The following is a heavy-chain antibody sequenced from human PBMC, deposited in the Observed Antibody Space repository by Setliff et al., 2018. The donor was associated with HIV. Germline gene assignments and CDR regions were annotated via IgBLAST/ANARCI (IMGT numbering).Heavy chain of an antibody. CDR3: AMAPRLASTYGVDV. CDR1: GFTFSDYS. J-gene: IGHJ6*02. D-gene: IGHD2-21*01. V-gene: IGHV3-21*01. CDR2: ISSSSDYI. Sequence: GGSLRLSCAVSGFTFSDYSMNWVRRAPGKGLEWVSSISSSSDYIYYADSVKGRFIISRDNAKNSLYLQMNSLRAEDTAVYYCAMAPRLASTYGVDVWGQGTTVTVSS.